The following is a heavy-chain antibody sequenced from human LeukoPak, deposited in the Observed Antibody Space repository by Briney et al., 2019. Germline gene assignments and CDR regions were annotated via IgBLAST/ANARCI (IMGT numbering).Heavy chain of an antibody. D-gene: IGHD5-12*01. J-gene: IGHJ4*02. V-gene: IGHV3-7*01. CDR3: ARFGYSGWNLEY. CDR2: INQGGSVK. Sequence: GGSLRLSCAASGFSFRDFWMSWVRQAPGKGLEWVANINQGGSVKYYVDSVKGRFTISRDDAKSSLYVQMNSLRDEDTAVYYCARFGYSGWNLEYWGQGTLVTVSS. CDR1: GFSFRDFW.